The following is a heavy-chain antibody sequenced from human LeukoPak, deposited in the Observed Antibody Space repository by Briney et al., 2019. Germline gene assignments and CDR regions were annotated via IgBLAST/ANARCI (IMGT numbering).Heavy chain of an antibody. CDR2: IYYSGST. D-gene: IGHD4-17*01. Sequence: SETLSLTCAVSGGSISRSGYSWSWIRQPPGKGLEWIGYIYYSGSTNYNPSLKSRVTISVDTSKNQFSLKLSSVTAADTAVYYCVRVPTVTFFDYWGQGTLVTVSS. CDR3: VRVPTVTFFDY. J-gene: IGHJ4*02. V-gene: IGHV4-61*08. CDR1: GGSISRSGYS.